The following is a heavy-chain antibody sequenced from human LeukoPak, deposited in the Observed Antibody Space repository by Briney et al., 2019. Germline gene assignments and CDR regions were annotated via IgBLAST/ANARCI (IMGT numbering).Heavy chain of an antibody. CDR2: TSSSSSYT. D-gene: IGHD2-2*01. CDR1: GFTFSDYY. CDR3: AREGGRFGRVVPAAHFDY. J-gene: IGHJ4*02. Sequence: PGESLRLSCAASGFTFSDYYMSWIRQAPGKGLEWVSYTSSSSSYTNYADSVKGRFTISRDNAKNSLYLQMNSLRAEDTAVYYCAREGGRFGRVVPAAHFDYWGQGTPVTASS. V-gene: IGHV3-11*05.